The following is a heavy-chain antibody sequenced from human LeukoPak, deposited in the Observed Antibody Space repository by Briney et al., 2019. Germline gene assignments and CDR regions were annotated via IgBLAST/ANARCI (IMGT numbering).Heavy chain of an antibody. CDR1: GGPFSGYY. CDR3: ARGEGPYSNYGY. J-gene: IGHJ4*02. D-gene: IGHD4-11*01. V-gene: IGHV4-34*01. Sequence: PSETLSLTCAVYGGPFSGYYWSWIRQPPGKGLEWIGEINHSGSTNYNPSLKSRVTISVDTSKNQFSLKLSSVTAADTAVYYCARGEGPYSNYGYWGQGTLVTVSS. CDR2: INHSGST.